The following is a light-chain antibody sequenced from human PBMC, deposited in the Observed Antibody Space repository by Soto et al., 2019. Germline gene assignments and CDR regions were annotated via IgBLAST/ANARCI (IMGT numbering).Light chain of an antibody. CDR3: QQYDGSPPWT. J-gene: IGKJ1*01. CDR1: QSVSSTS. Sequence: EIVLTQSPGTLSFSPGERATLSCRASQSVSSTSLAWYQQKPGQAPRLLIYGASKRATGIPDRFSGSGSGTDFTLTISRLEPEEFAVYYCQQYDGSPPWTFGLGTKVEFK. V-gene: IGKV3-20*01. CDR2: GAS.